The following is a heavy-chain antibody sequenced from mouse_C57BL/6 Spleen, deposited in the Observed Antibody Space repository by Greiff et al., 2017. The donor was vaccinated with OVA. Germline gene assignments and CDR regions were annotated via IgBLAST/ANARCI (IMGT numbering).Heavy chain of an antibody. D-gene: IGHD2-4*01. Sequence: DVMLVESGGGLVKPGGSLKLSCAASGFTFSDYGMHWVRQAPEKGLEWVAYISSGSSTIYYADTVKGRFTISRDNAKNTLFLQMTSLRSEDTAMYYCAEGGLYYAMDYWGQGTSVTVSS. V-gene: IGHV5-17*01. J-gene: IGHJ4*01. CDR2: ISSGSSTI. CDR3: AEGGLYYAMDY. CDR1: GFTFSDYG.